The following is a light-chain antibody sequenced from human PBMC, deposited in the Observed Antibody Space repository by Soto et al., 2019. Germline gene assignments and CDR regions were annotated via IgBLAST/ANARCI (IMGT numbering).Light chain of an antibody. CDR1: SSDVGSYNL. CDR2: EGS. V-gene: IGLV2-23*03. CDR3: CSYAGSSTFAV. J-gene: IGLJ2*01. Sequence: QSVLTQPASVSGSPGQSITISCTGTSSDVGSYNLVSWYQQHPGKAPKLMIYEGSKRPSGVSNRFSGSKSGNTASLTISGLQAEAEADYYCCSYAGSSTFAVFGGGTKLTVL.